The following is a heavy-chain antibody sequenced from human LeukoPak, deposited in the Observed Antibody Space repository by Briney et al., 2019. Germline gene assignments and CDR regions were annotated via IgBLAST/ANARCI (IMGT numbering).Heavy chain of an antibody. J-gene: IGHJ4*02. Sequence: GGSLRLSCAASGFTFSNAWMSWVRQAPEKGLEWVGRIKSKTDGGTTDYAAPVKGRFTISRDDSKNTLYLQMNSLKTEDTAVYYCTTLITYYYGSGRDYWGQGTLVTVSS. D-gene: IGHD3-10*01. CDR3: TTLITYYYGSGRDY. CDR1: GFTFSNAW. V-gene: IGHV3-15*01. CDR2: IKSKTDGGTT.